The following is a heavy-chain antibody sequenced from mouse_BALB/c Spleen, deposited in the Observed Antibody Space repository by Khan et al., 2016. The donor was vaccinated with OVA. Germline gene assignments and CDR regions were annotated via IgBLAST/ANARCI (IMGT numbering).Heavy chain of an antibody. CDR2: IWSDGST. CDR1: GFSLTNYG. Sequence: QVQLKESGPGLVAPSQSLSITCTISGFSLTNYGVHWVRQPPGKGLEWLVVIWSDGSTTYNSALKSRLTISKDNSKSQVFLKMNSLQTDDTAVYFCARPTYYHLYIMDHWGQGTSLTVSS. J-gene: IGHJ4*01. V-gene: IGHV2-6-1*01. D-gene: IGHD2-4*01. CDR3: ARPTYYHLYIMDH.